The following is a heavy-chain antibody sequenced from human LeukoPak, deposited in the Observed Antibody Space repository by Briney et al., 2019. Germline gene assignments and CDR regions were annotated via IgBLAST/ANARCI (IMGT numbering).Heavy chain of an antibody. V-gene: IGHV4-30-4*01. D-gene: IGHD4-17*01. CDR2: IYYSGST. CDR3: ARDRNYGDSTYDAFDI. J-gene: IGHJ3*02. Sequence: SETLSLTCTVSGDSFSSGDYYWSWIRQSPGKGLEWIGYIYYSGSTYYNPSLKSRVTISVGTSKNQFSLKVSSVTAADTAVYYCARDRNYGDSTYDAFDIWGQGTMVTVSS. CDR1: GDSFSSGDYY.